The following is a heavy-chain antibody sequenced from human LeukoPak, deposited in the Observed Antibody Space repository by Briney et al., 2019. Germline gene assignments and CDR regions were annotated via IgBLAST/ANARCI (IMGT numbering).Heavy chain of an antibody. CDR3: ARGDYGDY. CDR1: GGTFSSYA. V-gene: IGHV1-69*05. Sequence: SVKVSCKASGGTFSSYAISWVRQAPGQGLEWMGGIIPIFGTANYAQQPQGRVTITTGESQSTAYMELSSLSSEDTAVYYCARGDYGDYWGQGPLVSVSS. J-gene: IGHJ4*02. CDR2: IIPIFGTA.